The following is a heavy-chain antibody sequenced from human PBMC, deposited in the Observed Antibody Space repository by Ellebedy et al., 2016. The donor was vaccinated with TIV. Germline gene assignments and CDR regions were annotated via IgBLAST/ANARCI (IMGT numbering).Heavy chain of an antibody. CDR2: IYPGDSDT. D-gene: IGHD3-10*01. Sequence: PGGSLRLSCKGSGYSFTTYWIGWVRQMPGKGLEWMGIIYPGDSDTAYSPSFRGRVTISADASLNSAYLPLSSLKASDTAIYYCARLETYGWGQGTLVTVSS. CDR1: GYSFTTYW. CDR3: ARLETYG. J-gene: IGHJ1*01. V-gene: IGHV5-51*01.